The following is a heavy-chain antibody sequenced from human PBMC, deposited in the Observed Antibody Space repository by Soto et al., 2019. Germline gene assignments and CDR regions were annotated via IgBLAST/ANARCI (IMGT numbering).Heavy chain of an antibody. J-gene: IGHJ4*02. CDR3: ARIKEGCGGDCYLFDY. CDR1: GFSLSNARMG. CDR2: IFSNDEK. Sequence: QVTLKESGPVLVQPTETLTLTCTVSGFSLSNARMGVSWIRQPPGKALEWLAHIFSNDEKSYSTSLKSRLTISKDTSKSQVVLTMTNMDPVDTATYYCARIKEGCGGDCYLFDYWGQGTLVTVSS. V-gene: IGHV2-26*01. D-gene: IGHD2-21*02.